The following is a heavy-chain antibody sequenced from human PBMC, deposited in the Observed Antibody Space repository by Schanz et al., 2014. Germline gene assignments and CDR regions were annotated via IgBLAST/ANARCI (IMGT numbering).Heavy chain of an antibody. CDR1: GFTVSTNY. CDR3: VRDAGRDGYNLAFDV. V-gene: IGHV3-53*01. J-gene: IGHJ3*01. D-gene: IGHD1-1*01. Sequence: EVQLVESGGGLAQPGGSLRLSCAVSGFTVSTNYMTWVRQAPGKGLECVSVLYTGGSTFYAESVRGRFFISRDSSKNTLFLHMNSLRAEDTAVYYCVRDAGRDGYNLAFDVWGQGTLVTVSS. CDR2: LYTGGST.